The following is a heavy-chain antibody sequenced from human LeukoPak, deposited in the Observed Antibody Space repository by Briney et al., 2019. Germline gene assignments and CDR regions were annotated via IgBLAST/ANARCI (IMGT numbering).Heavy chain of an antibody. D-gene: IGHD3-22*01. CDR1: GITLSNYG. Sequence: GGSLRLSCAVSGITLSNYGMSWVRQAPGKGLEWVAGISDSGGSTNYADSVKGRLTISRDNPKNTLYLQMNSLRAEDTAVYFCAKRGVVIRVILVGFHKEAYYFDSWGQGALVTVSS. CDR3: AKRGVVIRVILVGFHKEAYYFDS. CDR2: ISDSGGST. J-gene: IGHJ4*02. V-gene: IGHV3-23*01.